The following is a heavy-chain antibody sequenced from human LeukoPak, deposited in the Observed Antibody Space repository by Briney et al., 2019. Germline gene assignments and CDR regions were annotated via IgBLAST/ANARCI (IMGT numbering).Heavy chain of an antibody. Sequence: EAPVKVSCKASGYTFTSYDINWVRQATGQGLEWMGWMNPNSGNTGYAQKFQGRVTMTRNTSISTAYMELSSLRSEDTAVYYCATTYYYDSRGYYLLLDYWGQGTLVTVSS. CDR3: ATTYYYDSRGYYLLLDY. J-gene: IGHJ4*02. CDR2: MNPNSGNT. CDR1: GYTFTSYD. D-gene: IGHD3-22*01. V-gene: IGHV1-8*01.